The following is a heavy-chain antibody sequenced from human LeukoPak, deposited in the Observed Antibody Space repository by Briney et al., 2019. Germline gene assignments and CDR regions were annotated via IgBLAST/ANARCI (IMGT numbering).Heavy chain of an antibody. CDR3: ARDYWRSIDH. CDR1: GLTFSNYW. Sequence: GGSPRLSCVVSGLTFSNYWMIWVRQAPGKGLESVAIVNEDGSAKYYLDSVKGRFTISRDNARNSLYLEMNSLRAEDTAVYYCARDYWRSIDHWGQGTLVTVSS. J-gene: IGHJ4*02. CDR2: VNEDGSAK. D-gene: IGHD1-1*01. V-gene: IGHV3-7*01.